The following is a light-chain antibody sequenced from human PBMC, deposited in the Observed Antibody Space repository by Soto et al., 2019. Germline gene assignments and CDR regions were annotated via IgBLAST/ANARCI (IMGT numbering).Light chain of an antibody. Sequence: QPVLTQPASMSGSPGQSITISCTGSSNYIVTYEYVPWHQHQRCRAPNLIIFWVNDRPSGISDRCSGSKSGNTAYQTIFRLQLEHEDVSYCSSYTPGSTLPRVFGSGSKVTGL. CDR1: SNYIVTYEY. J-gene: IGLJ1*01. V-gene: IGLV2-14*01. CDR2: WVN. CDR3: SSYTPGSTLPRV.